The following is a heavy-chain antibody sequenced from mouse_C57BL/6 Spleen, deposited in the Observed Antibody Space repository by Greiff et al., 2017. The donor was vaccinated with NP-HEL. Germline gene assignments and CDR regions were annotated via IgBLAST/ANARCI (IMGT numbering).Heavy chain of an antibody. V-gene: IGHV5-9-1*02. J-gene: IGHJ4*01. Sequence: EVHLVESGEGLVKPGGSLKLSCAASGFTFSSYAMSWVRQTPEKRLEWVAYISSGGDYIYYADTVKGRFTISRDNARNTLYLQMSSLKSEDTAMYYCTRERNWDGNYAMDYWGQGTSVTVSS. D-gene: IGHD4-1*01. CDR2: ISSGGDYI. CDR1: GFTFSSYA. CDR3: TRERNWDGNYAMDY.